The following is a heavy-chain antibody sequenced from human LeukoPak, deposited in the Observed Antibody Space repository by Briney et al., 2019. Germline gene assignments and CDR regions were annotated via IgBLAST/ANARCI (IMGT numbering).Heavy chain of an antibody. V-gene: IGHV3-30-3*01. CDR3: VREGGHDY. Sequence: GGSLRHSCAASGFTFSSYAMHWVRQAPGKGLEWVAVISYDGSNKYYADSVKGRFTISRDNSKNTLYLQMNSLRPDDTAVYHCVREGGHDYGRQGTMVSVSS. D-gene: IGHD2-15*01. CDR2: ISYDGSNK. CDR1: GFTFSSYA. J-gene: IGHJ4*02.